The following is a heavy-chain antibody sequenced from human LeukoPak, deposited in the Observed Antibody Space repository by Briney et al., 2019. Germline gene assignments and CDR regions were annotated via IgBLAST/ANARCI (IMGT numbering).Heavy chain of an antibody. CDR2: IYYSGST. V-gene: IGHV4-59*01. J-gene: IGHJ4*02. Sequence: SETLSLTCTVSGGSISSYYWNWIRQPPGKGLEWIGYIYYSGSTNYNPSLKSRVTISVDTSKNQFSLKLTSVTAADTAVYYCARGVNSGYFDYCGQGTLVTVSS. D-gene: IGHD1-26*01. CDR1: GGSISSYY. CDR3: ARGVNSGYFDY.